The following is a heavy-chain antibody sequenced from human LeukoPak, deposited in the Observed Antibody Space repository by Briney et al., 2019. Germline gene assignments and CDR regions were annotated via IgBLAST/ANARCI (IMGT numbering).Heavy chain of an antibody. D-gene: IGHD6-19*01. CDR2: IDTSGSTT. J-gene: IGHJ4*02. CDR1: GFMFSFYS. Sequence: SGGSLRLSCAASGFMFSFYSINWVRQAPGEGLEWVSYIDTSGSTTYYAASVKGRFTISRDNAKNSLYLQMDSLRAEDTAVYYCARLLSSGWYGTFDYWGQGTLVTVSS. V-gene: IGHV3-48*01. CDR3: ARLLSSGWYGTFDY.